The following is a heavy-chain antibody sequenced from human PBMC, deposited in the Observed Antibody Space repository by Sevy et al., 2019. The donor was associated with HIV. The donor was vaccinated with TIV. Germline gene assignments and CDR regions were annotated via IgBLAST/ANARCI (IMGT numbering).Heavy chain of an antibody. Sequence: GGSLRLSCAASGFTFSTYSMNWVRQAPGKGLEWVSSISSRSSHIYYADSVKGRFTVSRDNAKNSVYLQMNSLRAEDTAVYYCARDIAYYYGSGSYFLYWGQGTLVTVSS. CDR3: ARDIAYYYGSGSYFLY. CDR2: ISSRSSHI. V-gene: IGHV3-21*06. D-gene: IGHD3-10*01. J-gene: IGHJ4*02. CDR1: GFTFSTYS.